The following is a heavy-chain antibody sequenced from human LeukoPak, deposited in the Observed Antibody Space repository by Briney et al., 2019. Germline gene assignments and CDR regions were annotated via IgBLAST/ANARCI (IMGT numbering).Heavy chain of an antibody. J-gene: IGHJ6*03. V-gene: IGHV1-46*01. CDR2: IYPGGGST. CDR1: GYTFTSYD. Sequence: ASVKVPCKASGYTFTSYDINWVRQATGQGLEWMGIIYPGGGSTSYAQKFQGRVTMTRDMSTSTVYMELSSLRSEDTAVYYCARAQVVVPAASSPIYYYYYMDVWGKGTTVTISS. D-gene: IGHD2-2*01. CDR3: ARAQVVVPAASSPIYYYYYMDV.